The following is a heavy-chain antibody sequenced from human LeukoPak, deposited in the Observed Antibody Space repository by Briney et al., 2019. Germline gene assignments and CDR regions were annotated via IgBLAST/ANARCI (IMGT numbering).Heavy chain of an antibody. J-gene: IGHJ4*02. V-gene: IGHV3-30*04. CDR2: ISYDGSNK. Sequence: PRRSLRPSCAPSGFTLSSYAMHWVRQAPGKGLEWVAVISYDGSNKYYADSVKGRFTIPRDNSKNTLYLQMNSLSAEDTVVYYCARVGGEGYWGQGTLVTVSS. D-gene: IGHD3-3*01. CDR3: ARVGGEGY. CDR1: GFTLSSYA.